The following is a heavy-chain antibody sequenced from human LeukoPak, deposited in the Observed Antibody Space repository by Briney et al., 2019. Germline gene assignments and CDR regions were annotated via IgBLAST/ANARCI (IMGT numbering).Heavy chain of an antibody. J-gene: IGHJ4*02. CDR3: AKDSGSYSYFDY. CDR1: GFTFSSYW. Sequence: GGSLRLSCAASGFTFSSYWMHWVRQAPGKGLMWVSRINGDGRSTSYADSVKGRFTISRDNAKNTMYLQMNSLRAEDTAVYYCAKDSGSYSYFDYWGQGTLVTVSS. D-gene: IGHD1-26*01. CDR2: INGDGRST. V-gene: IGHV3-74*01.